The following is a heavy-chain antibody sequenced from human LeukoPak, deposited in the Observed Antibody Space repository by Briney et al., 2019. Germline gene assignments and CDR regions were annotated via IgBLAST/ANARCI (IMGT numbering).Heavy chain of an antibody. CDR2: ISAYNGNT. J-gene: IGHJ3*02. Sequence: ASVKVSCKASGYTFTSYGISWVRQAPGQGLEWMGWISAYNGNTNYAQKLQGRVTMTTDTSTSTACMELRSLRSDDTAVYYCARSRVLRYFDWLLVVGGDNDAFDIWGQGTMVTVSS. CDR1: GYTFTSYG. V-gene: IGHV1-18*01. CDR3: ARSRVLRYFDWLLVVGGDNDAFDI. D-gene: IGHD3-9*01.